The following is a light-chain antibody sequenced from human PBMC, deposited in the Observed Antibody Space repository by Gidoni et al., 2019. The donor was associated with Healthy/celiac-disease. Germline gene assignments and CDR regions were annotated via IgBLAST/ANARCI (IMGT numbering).Light chain of an antibody. J-gene: IGKJ3*01. CDR2: GAS. CDR3: QHYGSPPFG. Sequence: IVLTQSPGTLSLSPGERATLSCRASQSVSSSYLAWYQQKPGQATRLLIYGASSRATGIPDRFSGSGSGTDFTLTISRLEPEDFAVYYCQHYGSPPFGFGPGTKVDIK. CDR1: QSVSSSY. V-gene: IGKV3-20*01.